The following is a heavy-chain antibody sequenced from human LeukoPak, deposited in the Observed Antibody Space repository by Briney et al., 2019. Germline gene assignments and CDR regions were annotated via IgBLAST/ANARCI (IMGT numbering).Heavy chain of an antibody. Sequence: SVKVSCKASGGTFSSYAVSWVRQAPGQGLEWMGGIIPIFGTPNYAQKFQGRVTITADESTSTAYMDLSSLRSEDTAVYYCARAGIVAVRYYYGMDVWGQGTTVTVSS. CDR1: GGTFSSYA. D-gene: IGHD1-26*01. CDR3: ARAGIVAVRYYYGMDV. J-gene: IGHJ6*02. V-gene: IGHV1-69*13. CDR2: IIPIFGTP.